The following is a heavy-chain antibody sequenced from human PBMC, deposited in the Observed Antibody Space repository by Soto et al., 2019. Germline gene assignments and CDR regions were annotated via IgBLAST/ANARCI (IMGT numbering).Heavy chain of an antibody. D-gene: IGHD6-13*01. V-gene: IGHV3-7*01. CDR3: AIPPDRYSSSWPVDY. J-gene: IGHJ4*02. Sequence: GGSLRLSCAASGFTFSSYWMSWVRQAPGKGLEWVANIKQDGSEKYYVDSVKGRFTISRDNAKNSLYLQMNSLRAEDTAVYYCAIPPDRYSSSWPVDYWGQGTLVTVSS. CDR1: GFTFSSYW. CDR2: IKQDGSEK.